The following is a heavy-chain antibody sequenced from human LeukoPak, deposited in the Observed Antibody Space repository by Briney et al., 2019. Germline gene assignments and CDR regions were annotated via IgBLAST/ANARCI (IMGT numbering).Heavy chain of an antibody. CDR2: ISGSVSST. CDR1: GFTFSSYA. CDR3: AKDGSSGWYSGAFDI. Sequence: GRSLRLSCAASGFTFSSYAMNCVRQAPGKGLEWVSGISGSVSSTYHTDSVKRRFTISRDKSKNTLSLQMNSLRAEDTAVYYCAKDGSSGWYSGAFDIWVQGTMVTVSS. V-gene: IGHV3-23*01. J-gene: IGHJ3*02. D-gene: IGHD6-19*01.